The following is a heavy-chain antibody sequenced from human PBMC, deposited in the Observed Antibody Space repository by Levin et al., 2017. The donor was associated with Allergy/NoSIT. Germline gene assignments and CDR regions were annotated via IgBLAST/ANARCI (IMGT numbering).Heavy chain of an antibody. J-gene: IGHJ4*02. CDR1: GGSFSGYY. D-gene: IGHD6-13*01. Sequence: SETLSLTCAVYGGSFSGYYWSWIRQPPGKGLEWIGEINHSGSTNYNPSLKSRVTISVDTSKNQFSLKLSSVTAADTAVYYCARGAIAAAGAYFDYWGQGTLVTVSS. CDR2: INHSGST. V-gene: IGHV4-34*01. CDR3: ARGAIAAAGAYFDY.